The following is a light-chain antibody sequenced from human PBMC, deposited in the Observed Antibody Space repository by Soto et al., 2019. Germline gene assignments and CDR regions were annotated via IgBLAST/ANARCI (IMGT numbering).Light chain of an antibody. CDR1: SSDVGGYNY. Sequence: QSALTQPASVSGSPGQSITISCTGTSSDVGGYNYVSWYQQHPGKAPKLMIYEVSNRPSGFSNRFSGSKSGNTASLTISGPQAKDGADYSCSSYTSSTTPVVFGGGTKLTVL. CDR2: EVS. V-gene: IGLV2-14*01. J-gene: IGLJ2*01. CDR3: SSYTSSTTPVV.